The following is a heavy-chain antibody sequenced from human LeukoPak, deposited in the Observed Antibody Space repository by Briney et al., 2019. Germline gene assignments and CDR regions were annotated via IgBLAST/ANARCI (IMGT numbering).Heavy chain of an antibody. CDR1: GFSVSSTY. CDR2: IYSGNTT. J-gene: IGHJ4*02. V-gene: IGHV3-66*01. D-gene: IGHD6-13*01. CDR3: ARDIAGYSSSWPPD. Sequence: GSLRLSCTASGFSVSSTYMSWVRQAPGKGLEWVSVIYSGNTTYYADSVKGRFTISRDNSKNTVYLQMNSLRAEDTAVYYCARDIAGYSSSWPPDWGQGTLVTDSS.